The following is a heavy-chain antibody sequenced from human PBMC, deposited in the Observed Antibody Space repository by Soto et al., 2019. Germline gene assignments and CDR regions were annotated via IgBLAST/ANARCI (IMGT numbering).Heavy chain of an antibody. CDR2: ISSSSSYI. D-gene: IGHD2-2*01. CDR1: GFTFSSYS. CDR3: TSSLGYHLLYRPF. Sequence: GGSLRLSCAASGFTFSSYSMNWVRQAPGKGLEWVSSISSSSSYIYYADSVKGRFTISRDNAKNSLYLQMNSLRAEDTAVYYCTSSLGYHLLYRPFWGQGTLVTVSS. V-gene: IGHV3-21*03. J-gene: IGHJ4*02.